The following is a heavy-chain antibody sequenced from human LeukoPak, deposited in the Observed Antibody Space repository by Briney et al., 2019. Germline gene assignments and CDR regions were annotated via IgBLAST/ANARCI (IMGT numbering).Heavy chain of an antibody. V-gene: IGHV3-30-3*01. CDR1: GFTFSSYA. J-gene: IGHJ4*02. D-gene: IGHD2-21*02. Sequence: GRSLRLSCAASGFTFSSYAMHWVRQAPGNGLEWVAVISYDGSNKYYADSVKGRFTISRDNSKNTLYLQMNSLRAEDTAVYYCARDCGGDCYVMYYWGQGTLVTVSS. CDR3: ARDCGGDCYVMYY. CDR2: ISYDGSNK.